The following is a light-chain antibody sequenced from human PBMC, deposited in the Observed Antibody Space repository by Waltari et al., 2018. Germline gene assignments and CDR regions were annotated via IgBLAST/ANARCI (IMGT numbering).Light chain of an antibody. CDR3: QQGYSYPYS. Sequence: IQMTQSPSALSASVGETVTITCQASQGIGNNLNWYQQKPGKAPKLLIYRTSSLQSGVPSRFSGSGSGTDFTLTISSLQPEDFGTFYCQQGYSYPYSFGQGTKVEI. J-gene: IGKJ2*03. CDR1: QGIGNN. CDR2: RTS. V-gene: IGKV1-6*01.